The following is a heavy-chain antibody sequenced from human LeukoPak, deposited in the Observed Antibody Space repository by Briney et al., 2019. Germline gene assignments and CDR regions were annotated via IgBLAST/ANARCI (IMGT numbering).Heavy chain of an antibody. D-gene: IGHD3-22*01. CDR3: TTDNVNYYDSSGYHDFDY. CDR2: ISYDGSNK. Sequence: HPGGSLRLSCAASGFTFSSYGMHWVRQAPGKGLEWVAVISYDGSNKYYADSVKGRFTISRDNSKNTLYLQMNSLKTEDTAVYYCTTDNVNYYDSSGYHDFDYWGQGTLVTVSS. J-gene: IGHJ4*02. CDR1: GFTFSSYG. V-gene: IGHV3-30*03.